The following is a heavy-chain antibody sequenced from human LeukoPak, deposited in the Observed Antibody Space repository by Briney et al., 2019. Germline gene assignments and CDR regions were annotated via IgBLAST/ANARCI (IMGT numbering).Heavy chain of an antibody. CDR3: ARVFIFPIVVPSDGAFDY. D-gene: IGHD2-2*01. J-gene: IGHJ4*02. CDR2: ISSSSSYI. V-gene: IGHV3-21*01. CDR1: GFTFSSYS. Sequence: PGGSLRLSCAASGFTFSSYSMNWVRQAPGKGLEWVSSISSSSSYIYYAVPGKGRFTISRDNAKNSLYLQMNSLRAEDTAVYYCARVFIFPIVVPSDGAFDYWGQGTLVTVSS.